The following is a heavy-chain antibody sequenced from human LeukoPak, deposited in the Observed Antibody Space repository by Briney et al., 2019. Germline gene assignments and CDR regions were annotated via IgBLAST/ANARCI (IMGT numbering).Heavy chain of an antibody. CDR3: ARRLRAESDASPDNWIGP. Sequence: SETLSLTCTVSGGSISNSFWNWIRQPPGKGLEWIGHIFYTGSPRYNPSLTSRVTISVDTSSNQFSLTLHSVTAAETAVYYCARRLRAESDASPDNWIGPWGQGALVTVSS. D-gene: IGHD3-16*01. CDR2: IFYTGSP. V-gene: IGHV4-59*08. J-gene: IGHJ5*02. CDR1: GGSISNSF.